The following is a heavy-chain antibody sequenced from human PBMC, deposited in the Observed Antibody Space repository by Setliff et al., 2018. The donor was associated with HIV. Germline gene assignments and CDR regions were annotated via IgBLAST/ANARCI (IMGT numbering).Heavy chain of an antibody. CDR2: INQDASNQ. D-gene: IGHD3-22*01. CDR1: GFTVIDYA. CDR3: ARTYYYDASGYYRPFDI. J-gene: IGHJ3*02. Sequence: PGGSLRLSCEASGFTVIDYALNWVRQAPGKGLEWVANINQDASNQFYADSVKGRFTISRDNAKNSLYLQMNSLRAEDTAVYYCARTYYYDASGYYRPFDIWGQGTMVTVSS. V-gene: IGHV3-7*03.